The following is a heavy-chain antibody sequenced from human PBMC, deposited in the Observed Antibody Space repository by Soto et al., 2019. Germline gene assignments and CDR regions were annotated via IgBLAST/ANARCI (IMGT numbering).Heavy chain of an antibody. J-gene: IGHJ6*02. Sequence: SETLSLTCAVYGGSFSDYYWSWIRQPPGKGLEWVGEISPTGITKYNPSLKSRVTISVDASKNQFSLKLTSVTAADTAVYYCATPRKNYYSYGMDVWGQGTTVTVSS. V-gene: IGHV4-34*01. CDR3: ATPRKNYYSYGMDV. CDR2: ISPTGIT. CDR1: GGSFSDYY.